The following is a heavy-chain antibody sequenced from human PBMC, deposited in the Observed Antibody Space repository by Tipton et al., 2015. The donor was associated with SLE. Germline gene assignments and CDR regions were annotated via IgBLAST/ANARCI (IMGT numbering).Heavy chain of an antibody. CDR1: GFTVSSNY. CDR3: ASGWELSFDY. J-gene: IGHJ4*02. V-gene: IGHV3-53*05. Sequence: GSLRLSCAASGFTVSSNYMSWVRQAPGKGLEWVSVIYSGGSTYYADSVRGRFTISRDNSKNTLYLQMSSLRAEDTAVYYCASGWELSFDYWGQGTLVTVSS. D-gene: IGHD1-26*01. CDR2: IYSGGST.